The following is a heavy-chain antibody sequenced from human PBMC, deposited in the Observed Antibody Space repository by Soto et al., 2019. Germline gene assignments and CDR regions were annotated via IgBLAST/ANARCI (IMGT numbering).Heavy chain of an antibody. Sequence: QMQLVQSGPEVKKPGTSVKVSCKASGFTFTSSAMQWVRQARGQRLEWIGWIVVGSGNTNYAQKFQERVTITRDMSTSTAYMELSSLRSEDTAVYYCAAGGYYYGSGSYKTLDYWGQGTLVTVSS. J-gene: IGHJ4*02. CDR3: AAGGYYYGSGSYKTLDY. V-gene: IGHV1-58*02. CDR1: GFTFTSSA. CDR2: IVVGSGNT. D-gene: IGHD3-10*01.